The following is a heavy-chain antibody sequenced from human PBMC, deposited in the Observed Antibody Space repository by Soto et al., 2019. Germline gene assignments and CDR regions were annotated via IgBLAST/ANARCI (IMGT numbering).Heavy chain of an antibody. Sequence: ASVKVSCKASGYTFTSYGISWVRQAPGQGLEWMGWISAYNGNTNYAQKLQGRVTMTTDTSTSTAYMELRSLRSDDTAVYYCARDYGDYGPLYYYYGMDVWGQGTTVTVSS. V-gene: IGHV1-18*01. J-gene: IGHJ6*02. CDR1: GYTFTSYG. CDR3: ARDYGDYGPLYYYYGMDV. CDR2: ISAYNGNT. D-gene: IGHD4-17*01.